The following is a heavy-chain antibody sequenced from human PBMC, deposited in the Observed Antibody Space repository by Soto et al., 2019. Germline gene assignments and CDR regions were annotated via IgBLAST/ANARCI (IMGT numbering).Heavy chain of an antibody. J-gene: IGHJ4*02. CDR3: ATQAYCSGGSCYPDY. D-gene: IGHD2-15*01. CDR1: GGTFSSYT. Sequence: QVQLVQSGAEVKKPGSSVKVSCKASGGTFSSYTISWLRQAPGQGLEWMGRIIPILGIANYAQKFQGRVTITADKSTSTAYMELSSLRSEDTAVYYCATQAYCSGGSCYPDYWGQGTLVTVSS. V-gene: IGHV1-69*02. CDR2: IIPILGIA.